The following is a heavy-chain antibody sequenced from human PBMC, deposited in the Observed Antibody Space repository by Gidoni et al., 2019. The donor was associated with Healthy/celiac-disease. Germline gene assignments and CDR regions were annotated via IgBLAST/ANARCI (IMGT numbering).Heavy chain of an antibody. Sequence: QVQLQQWGAGLLKPSETLSLTCAVYGGSFSGYYWSWIRQPPGKGLEWIGEINHSGSTNYNPSLKSRVTISVDTSKNQFSLKLSSVTAADTAVYYCARVGNLVVVAATSYWYFDLWGRGTLVTVSS. J-gene: IGHJ2*01. D-gene: IGHD2-15*01. CDR3: ARVGNLVVVAATSYWYFDL. CDR2: INHSGST. CDR1: GGSFSGYY. V-gene: IGHV4-34*01.